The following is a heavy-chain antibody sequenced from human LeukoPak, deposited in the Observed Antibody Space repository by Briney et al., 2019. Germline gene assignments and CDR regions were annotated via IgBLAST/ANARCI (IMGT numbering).Heavy chain of an antibody. CDR1: GFTVSSNY. V-gene: IGHV3-53*01. D-gene: IGHD3-9*01. J-gene: IGHJ4*02. Sequence: GGSLRLSCAASGFTVSSNYMSWVRQAPGKGLEWASVIYSGGSTYYADSVKGRFTISRDNSKNTLYLQMNSLRAEDTAVYYCARSSLDILTGYPIYYFDYWGQGTLVTVSS. CDR3: ARSSLDILTGYPIYYFDY. CDR2: IYSGGST.